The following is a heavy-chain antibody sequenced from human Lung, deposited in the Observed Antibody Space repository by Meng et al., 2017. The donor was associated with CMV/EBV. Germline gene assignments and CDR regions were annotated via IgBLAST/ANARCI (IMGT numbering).Heavy chain of an antibody. V-gene: IGHV3-53*01. Sequence: GEYLKTYCAASGFTVSSNYMSWVRQAPGKGLEWVSVIYSGGSTYYADSAKGRFTISRDNSKNTLYLQMNSLRAEDTAVYYSARIVVPAAIDYWGQGTLVTVSS. CDR2: IYSGGST. CDR3: ARIVVPAAIDY. D-gene: IGHD2-2*02. CDR1: GFTVSSNY. J-gene: IGHJ4*02.